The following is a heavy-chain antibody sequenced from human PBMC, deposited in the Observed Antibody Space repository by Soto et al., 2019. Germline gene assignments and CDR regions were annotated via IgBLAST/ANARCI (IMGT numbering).Heavy chain of an antibody. CDR1: GFTFSSYG. D-gene: IGHD1-26*01. J-gene: IGHJ4*02. Sequence: QVQLVESGGGVVQPGRSLRLSCAASGFTFSSYGMHWVRQAPGKGLEWVAVISYDGSDKYYADSVKGRFTISRDKSKNTLYLQRNSLRAEDTAVYYCAKEEVGGGVYWGQGTLVTVSS. CDR3: AKEEVGGGVY. CDR2: ISYDGSDK. V-gene: IGHV3-30*18.